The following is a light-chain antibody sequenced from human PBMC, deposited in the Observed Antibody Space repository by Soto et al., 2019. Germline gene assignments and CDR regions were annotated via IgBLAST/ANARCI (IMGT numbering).Light chain of an antibody. V-gene: IGKV3-20*01. Sequence: EIVLTQSPGTLSLSPGERATLSCRASQSVSSSYLAWYQHKPGQAPRLLIYGASSRATGIPNRFSGSGSGTDFTLTISRLEPEDVAVYYCQQYGSSPPFTFGPGTKVDIK. CDR1: QSVSSSY. J-gene: IGKJ3*01. CDR3: QQYGSSPPFT. CDR2: GAS.